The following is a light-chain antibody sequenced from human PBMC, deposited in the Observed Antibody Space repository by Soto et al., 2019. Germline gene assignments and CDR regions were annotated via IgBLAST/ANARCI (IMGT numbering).Light chain of an antibody. CDR2: GAS. CDR1: QSVSTD. Sequence: IVMTQAPATLSVAPGEGATLDGRASQSVSTDLALYQQKPGQAPRLLIYGASTRATGIPARFSGSGSGTEFTRTISRLQSEDFALYFCQRYNYWPPWTFGQGTKVE. V-gene: IGKV3-15*01. J-gene: IGKJ1*01. CDR3: QRYNYWPPWT.